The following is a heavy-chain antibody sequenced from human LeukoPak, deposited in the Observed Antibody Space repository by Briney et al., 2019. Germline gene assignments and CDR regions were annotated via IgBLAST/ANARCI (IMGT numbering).Heavy chain of an antibody. D-gene: IGHD2-21*02. CDR3: ARAATAKTYYYYYMDV. CDR2: ISSSSSYI. CDR1: GFTFSSYS. Sequence: GGSLRLSCAASGFTFSSYSMNWVRQAPGKGLEWVSSISSSSSYIYCADSVKGRFTISRDNAKNSLYLQMNSLRAEDTAVYYCARAATAKTYYYYYMDVWGKGTTVTVSS. J-gene: IGHJ6*03. V-gene: IGHV3-21*01.